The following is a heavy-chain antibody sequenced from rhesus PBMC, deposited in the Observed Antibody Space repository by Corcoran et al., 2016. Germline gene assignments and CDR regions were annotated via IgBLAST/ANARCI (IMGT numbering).Heavy chain of an antibody. V-gene: IGHV4-65*01. CDR2: ISGSNGST. D-gene: IGHD6-13*01. Sequence: QVQLQESGPGLVKPSETLSLTCAVSGGSISSSNWWSWIRQPPGKGLEWIGYISGSNGSTYYNPYHKSRVNISTDTSKNQFSMKRSAVAAADTAVYYCARRGSSWSFDYWGQGVLVTVSS. J-gene: IGHJ4*01. CDR1: GGSISSSNW. CDR3: ARRGSSWSFDY.